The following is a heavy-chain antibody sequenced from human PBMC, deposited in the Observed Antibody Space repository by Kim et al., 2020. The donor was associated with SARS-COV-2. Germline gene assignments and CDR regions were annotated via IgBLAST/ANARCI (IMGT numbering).Heavy chain of an antibody. D-gene: IGHD4-17*01. V-gene: IGHV1-2*02. CDR2: INPNSGDT. J-gene: IGHJ6*03. CDR3: ASGDYGFYYYMDF. CDR1: GFTFTGYY. Sequence: ASVKVSCETSGFTFTGYYMHWVRQAPGQGLEWMGWINPNSGDTNYAQKFKGRVTMTSDTSISTAFMDLTSLTSDDTAVYYCASGDYGFYYYMDFWGQGT.